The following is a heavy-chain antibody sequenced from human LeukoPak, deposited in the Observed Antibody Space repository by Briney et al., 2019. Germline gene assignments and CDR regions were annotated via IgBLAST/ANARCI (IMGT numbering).Heavy chain of an antibody. CDR1: GGTFSSYA. V-gene: IGHV1-69*01. CDR3: ARGLAKRYEDIVVVPAAIRDAFDI. Sequence: SVKVSCKASGGTFSSYAISWVRQAPGQGHEWMGGIIPIFGTANYAQKFQGRVTITADESTSTAYMELSSLRSEDTAVYYCARGLAKRYEDIVVVPAAIRDAFDIWGQGTMVTVSS. D-gene: IGHD2-2*01. J-gene: IGHJ3*02. CDR2: IIPIFGTA.